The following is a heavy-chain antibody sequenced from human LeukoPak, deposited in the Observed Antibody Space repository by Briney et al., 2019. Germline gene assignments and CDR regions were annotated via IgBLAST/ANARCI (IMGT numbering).Heavy chain of an antibody. CDR3: ARSRVLRYFDWLLPYDY. CDR2: MYYSGSA. D-gene: IGHD3-9*01. Sequence: SQTLSLTCTVSGGSISSGDYYWSWIRQPPGKGLEWVAYMYYSGSAYYNPSLKSRATISVDTSKNQFSLKLSSVTAADTAVYYCARSRVLRYFDWLLPYDYWGQGTLVTVSS. V-gene: IGHV4-30-4*01. CDR1: GGSISSGDYY. J-gene: IGHJ4*02.